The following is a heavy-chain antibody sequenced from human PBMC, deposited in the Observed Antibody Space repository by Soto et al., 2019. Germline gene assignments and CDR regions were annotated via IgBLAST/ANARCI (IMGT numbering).Heavy chain of an antibody. V-gene: IGHV4-30-4*01. Sequence: PSETLSLTCTVSGGSISSGDYYWSWIRQPPGKGLEWIGYIYYSGSTYYNPSLKSRVTMSVDTSKNQLSLKLTSVTAADTAVYYCARVGDSGYYWYFDYWGQGALVTVSS. CDR2: IYYSGST. CDR1: GGSISSGDYY. D-gene: IGHD3-22*01. CDR3: ARVGDSGYYWYFDY. J-gene: IGHJ4*02.